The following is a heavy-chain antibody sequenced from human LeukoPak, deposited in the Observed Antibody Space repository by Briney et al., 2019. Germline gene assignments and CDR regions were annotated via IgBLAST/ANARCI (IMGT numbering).Heavy chain of an antibody. CDR3: ARRGDIVVVPVTFDP. J-gene: IGHJ5*02. D-gene: IGHD2-2*01. V-gene: IGHV4-34*01. CDR1: GGSFSGYY. CDR2: INHSGST. Sequence: SETLSLTCAVYGGSFSGYYWSWIRQPPGKGLEWIGEINHSGSTNYNPSLKSRVTISVHTSKNQFSLKLSSVTAADTAVYYCARRGDIVVVPVTFDPWGQGTLVTVSS.